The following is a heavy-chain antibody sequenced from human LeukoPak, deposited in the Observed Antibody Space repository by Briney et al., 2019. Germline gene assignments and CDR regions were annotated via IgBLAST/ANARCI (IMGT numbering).Heavy chain of an antibody. CDR3: ARDLTLVGATDY. V-gene: IGHV4-59*01. Sequence: SETLSLTCTVSGGSISSYYWSWIRQPPGKGLEWIGYIYYSGSTNYNPSLKSRVTISVDTSKNQFSLKLSSVTAADTAVYYCARDLTLVGATDYWGQGTLVTVSS. CDR1: GGSISSYY. D-gene: IGHD1-26*01. CDR2: IYYSGST. J-gene: IGHJ4*02.